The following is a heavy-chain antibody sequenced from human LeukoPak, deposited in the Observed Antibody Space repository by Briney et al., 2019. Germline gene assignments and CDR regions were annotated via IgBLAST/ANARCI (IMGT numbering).Heavy chain of an antibody. D-gene: IGHD6-13*01. Sequence: SVKVSCKASGGTFSSYAISWVREAPGPGLEWVGGFITIFGTANYAQKFQGRVTITADKSTSTAYMELSSLRSEDAAVYYCARSSIIAAAGPYYFDYWGQGTLVTVSS. V-gene: IGHV1-69*06. CDR1: GGTFSSYA. CDR3: ARSSIIAAAGPYYFDY. J-gene: IGHJ4*02. CDR2: FITIFGTA.